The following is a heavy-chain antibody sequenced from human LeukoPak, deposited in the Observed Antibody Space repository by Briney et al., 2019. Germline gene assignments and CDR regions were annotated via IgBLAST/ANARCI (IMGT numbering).Heavy chain of an antibody. CDR2: ISAGDGAT. D-gene: IGHD3-10*01. V-gene: IGHV3-23*01. J-gene: IGHJ4*02. CDR3: AKDLALFGELFPTFDY. Sequence: PGGSLRLSCAASGFTFRSSAMSWVRQAPGKGLEWVSVISAGDGATYYADSVKGRFTISRDNSKNTLYLQMNSLRAEDTAVYYCAKDLALFGELFPTFDYWGQGTLVTVSS. CDR1: GFTFRSSA.